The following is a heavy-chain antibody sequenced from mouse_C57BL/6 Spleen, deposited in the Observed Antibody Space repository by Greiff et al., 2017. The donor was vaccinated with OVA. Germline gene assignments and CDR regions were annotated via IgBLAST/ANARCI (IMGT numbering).Heavy chain of an antibody. CDR2: IYPGDGDT. J-gene: IGHJ4*01. D-gene: IGHD2-4*01. CDR1: GYAFSSSW. V-gene: IGHV1-82*01. CDR3: AREGGLRPGLYAMDY. Sequence: QVQLQQSGPELVKPGASVKISCKASGYAFSSSWMNWVKQRPGKGLEWIGRIYPGDGDTNYNGKFKGKATLTADKSSSTAYMQLSSLTSEDSAVYFCAREGGLRPGLYAMDYWGQGTSVTVSS.